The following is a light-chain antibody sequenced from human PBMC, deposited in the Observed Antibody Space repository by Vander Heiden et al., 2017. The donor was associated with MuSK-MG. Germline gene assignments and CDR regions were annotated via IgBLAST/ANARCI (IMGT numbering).Light chain of an antibody. CDR1: HGVRSNY. CDR2: GAS. CDR3: HQEVCSPIT. V-gene: IGKV3-20*01. J-gene: IGKJ2*01. Sequence: IALTQSPGPLSFSPGERGTLSCRASHGVRSNYLAWYQHKPGQAPRLLIFGASNRATGIPDRFSGSGSGTDFTLTITRLEPEDFAVYYCHQEVCSPITFGQGTKMEIK.